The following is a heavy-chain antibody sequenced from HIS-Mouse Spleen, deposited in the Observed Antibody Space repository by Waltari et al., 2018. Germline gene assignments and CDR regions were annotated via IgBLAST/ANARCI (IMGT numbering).Heavy chain of an antibody. V-gene: IGHV4-34*01. CDR3: ARMGPASGSYGDY. J-gene: IGHJ4*02. CDR1: GGSFSCYY. CDR2: INHSGST. D-gene: IGHD1-26*01. Sequence: QVQLQQWGAGLLKPSETLSLTCAVYGGSFSCYYWSWIRQPPGKGLEWSGEINHSGSTNYNPSLKSRVTISVDTSKNQFSLKLSSVTAADTAVYYCARMGPASGSYGDYWGQGTLVTVSS.